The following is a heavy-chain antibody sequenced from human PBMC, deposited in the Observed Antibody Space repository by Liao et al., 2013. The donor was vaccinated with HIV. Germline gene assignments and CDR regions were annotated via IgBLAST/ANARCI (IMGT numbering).Heavy chain of an antibody. D-gene: IGHD3-16*01. J-gene: IGHJ4*02. V-gene: IGHV4-34*01. CDR3: ARGFRLRLGLVDY. Sequence: QVQLQQWGAGLLKPSETLSLTCAVYGGSFSGYYWSWIRQPPGKGLEWIGYIYYSGSTYYNPSLKSRVTISVDTSKNQFSLKLSSVTAADTAVYYCARGFRLRLGLVDYVGPGNPGHRLL. CDR2: IYYSGST. CDR1: GGSFSGYY.